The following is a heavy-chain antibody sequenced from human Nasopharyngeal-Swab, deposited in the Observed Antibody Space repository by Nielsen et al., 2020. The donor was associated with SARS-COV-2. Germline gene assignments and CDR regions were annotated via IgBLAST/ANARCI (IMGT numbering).Heavy chain of an antibody. CDR2: ISSSSTYI. D-gene: IGHD3-3*01. CDR3: ARSPYYDFWSGYYTRFDY. J-gene: IGHJ4*02. V-gene: IGHV3-21*01. Sequence: PGQGLERVSSISSSSTYIYYADSVKGRFTVSRDNAKNSLYLQMSSLRTEDAAVYYCARSPYYDFWSGYYTRFDYWGRGALVTVSS.